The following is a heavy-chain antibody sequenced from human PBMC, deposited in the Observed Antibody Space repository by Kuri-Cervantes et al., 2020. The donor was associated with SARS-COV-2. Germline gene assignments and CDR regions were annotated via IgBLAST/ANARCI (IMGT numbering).Heavy chain of an antibody. J-gene: IGHJ5*02. Sequence: SETLSLTCAVYGGSFSGYYWSWIRQPPGKGLEWIGEINHSGSTNYNPSPKSRVTISVDTSKNQFSLKLSSVTAADTAVYYCARVGVLWFGAQGSTYNWFDPWGQGTLVTVSS. CDR3: ARVGVLWFGAQGSTYNWFDP. V-gene: IGHV4-34*01. D-gene: IGHD3-10*01. CDR2: INHSGST. CDR1: GGSFSGYY.